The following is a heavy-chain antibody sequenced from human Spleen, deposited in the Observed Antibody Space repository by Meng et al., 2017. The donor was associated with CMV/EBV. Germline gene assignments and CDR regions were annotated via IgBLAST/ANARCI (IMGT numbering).Heavy chain of an antibody. Sequence: GESLKISCAACGFTFSSYDMHWVRQATGKGLEWVSAIGTAGDTYYPGSVKGQFTISRENAKNSLYLQMNSLRAEDTAVYYCAREPEDGDYGDYEDYYYYGMDVWGQGTTVTVSS. CDR2: IGTAGDT. D-gene: IGHD4-17*01. CDR1: GFTFSSYD. J-gene: IGHJ6*02. V-gene: IGHV3-13*03. CDR3: AREPEDGDYGDYEDYYYYGMDV.